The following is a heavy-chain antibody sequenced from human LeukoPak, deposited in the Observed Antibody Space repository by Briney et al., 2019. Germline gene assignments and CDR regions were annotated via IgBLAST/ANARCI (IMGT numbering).Heavy chain of an antibody. V-gene: IGHV4-59*01. CDR1: GGSISSYC. D-gene: IGHD6-13*01. J-gene: IGHJ5*02. CDR3: ARDLAAAGTLAGFEP. CDR2: IYYSGST. Sequence: SETLSLTCTVSGGSISSYCRSWMRQPPGKGLEWIGYIYYSGSTNYNPSLKSRVTISVDTSKNQFSLKLSSVTAADTAVYYCARDLAAAGTLAGFEPSGERAPVTVSS.